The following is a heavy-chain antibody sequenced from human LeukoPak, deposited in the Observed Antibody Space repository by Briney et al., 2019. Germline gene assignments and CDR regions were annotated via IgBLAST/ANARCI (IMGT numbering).Heavy chain of an antibody. CDR3: AKSTESSGWYDY. D-gene: IGHD6-19*01. Sequence: SETLSLTCAVSGASITHYFWNWIRQSPGRGLEWIGFIDYSGYSKYNPSLKSRVTISRDTSKNQLSLRVTSVTAADTAVYYCAKSTESSGWYDYWGQGILVTVSS. V-gene: IGHV4-59*03. J-gene: IGHJ4*02. CDR2: IDYSGYS. CDR1: GASITHYF.